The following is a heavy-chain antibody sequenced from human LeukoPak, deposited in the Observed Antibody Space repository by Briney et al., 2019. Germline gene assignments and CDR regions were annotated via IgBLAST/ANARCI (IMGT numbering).Heavy chain of an antibody. CDR1: GGSISTAY. CDR3: ARVGGTNYYYYGMDV. CDR2: IYYSGST. Sequence: SETLSLTCSVSGGSISTAYWGWIRQPPGKGLEWIGYIYYSGSTNYNPSLKSRVTISVDTSKNQFSLKLSSVTAADTAVYYCARVGGTNYYYYGMDVWGQGTTVTVSS. J-gene: IGHJ6*02. D-gene: IGHD1-26*01. V-gene: IGHV4-59*01.